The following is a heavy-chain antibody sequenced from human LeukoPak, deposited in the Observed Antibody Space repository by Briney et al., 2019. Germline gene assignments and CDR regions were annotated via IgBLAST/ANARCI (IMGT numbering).Heavy chain of an antibody. Sequence: GRSLRLSRAASGFTFSNYAMHWVRQAPGKGLEWVAVISDSGRKQYYKDAVEGRFTISRDNAKNSLYLQMNSLRAEDTAVYYCARDHRGAFDYWGQGTLVTVSS. J-gene: IGHJ4*02. CDR3: ARDHRGAFDY. D-gene: IGHD3-16*01. V-gene: IGHV3-30*04. CDR2: ISDSGRKQ. CDR1: GFTFSNYA.